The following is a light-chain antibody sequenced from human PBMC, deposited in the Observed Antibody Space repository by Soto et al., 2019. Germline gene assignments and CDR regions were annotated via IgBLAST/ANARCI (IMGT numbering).Light chain of an antibody. V-gene: IGKV1-5*03. CDR3: QQYNVYWT. CDR2: EAS. CDR1: QSISGS. J-gene: IGKJ1*01. Sequence: DIQMTQSPSTLSASVGDRVTITCRASQSISGSLAWYQQKPGKAPKLLIYEASNLKSGVPSRFSGSGSGTEYTLTISSLQPDDSASYYCQQYNVYWTCGQGPMVEIK.